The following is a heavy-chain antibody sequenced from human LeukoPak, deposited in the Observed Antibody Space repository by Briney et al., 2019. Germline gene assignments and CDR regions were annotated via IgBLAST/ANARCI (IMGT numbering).Heavy chain of an antibody. CDR3: ARGQNWNDFDY. J-gene: IGHJ4*02. D-gene: IGHD1-1*01. V-gene: IGHV4-59*01. Sequence: PSETLSLTCTVSGGSISSYYWSWIRQPPGKGLEWIGHIYYSGSTSYNPSLKSRVTISVDTSKNQFSLKLSSVTAADTAVYYCARGQNWNDFDYWGQGTLVTVSS. CDR1: GGSISSYY. CDR2: IYYSGST.